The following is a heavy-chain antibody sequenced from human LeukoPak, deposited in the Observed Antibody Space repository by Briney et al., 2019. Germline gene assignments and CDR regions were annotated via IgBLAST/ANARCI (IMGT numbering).Heavy chain of an antibody. Sequence: SVKVSCKASGGTFSSYAISWVRQAPGQGLEWMGGIIPIFGTANYAQKFQGRVTITRNTSISTAYMELSSLRAEDTALYYCARGWFSYDSSAHKYYFDYWGQGILVTVSS. J-gene: IGHJ4*02. CDR1: GGTFSSYA. V-gene: IGHV1-69*05. D-gene: IGHD3-22*01. CDR2: IIPIFGTA. CDR3: ARGWFSYDSSAHKYYFDY.